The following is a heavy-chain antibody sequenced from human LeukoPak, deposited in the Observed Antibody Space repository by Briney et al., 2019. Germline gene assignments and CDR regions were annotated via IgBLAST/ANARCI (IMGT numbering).Heavy chain of an antibody. D-gene: IGHD3-10*01. Sequence: ASVKVSCKASGYTFTNYAMNWVRQAPGQGLEGMGCINAYNGNTEVAQKYHGRVTLATDASTSTAYVQLRSLTADDSAVYFCARGGSRSRRGDDAFDIWGQGTMVTVSS. CDR1: GYTFTNYA. CDR3: ARGGSRSRRGDDAFDI. CDR2: INAYNGNT. J-gene: IGHJ3*02. V-gene: IGHV1-18*01.